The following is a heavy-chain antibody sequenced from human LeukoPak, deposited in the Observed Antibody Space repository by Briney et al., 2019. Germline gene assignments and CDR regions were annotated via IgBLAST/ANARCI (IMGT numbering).Heavy chain of an antibody. J-gene: IGHJ5*02. CDR2: IKQDGSEK. CDR1: GFTFSNYW. Sequence: PGGSLRLSCAASGFTFSNYWMSWVRRAPGKLLEWVANIKQDGSEKYYVASVEGRFAISRDNAQNSLYLQVNSLRVEDTAMYYCARWQPGFDPWGQGTLVTVSS. D-gene: IGHD6-13*01. V-gene: IGHV3-7*01. CDR3: ARWQPGFDP.